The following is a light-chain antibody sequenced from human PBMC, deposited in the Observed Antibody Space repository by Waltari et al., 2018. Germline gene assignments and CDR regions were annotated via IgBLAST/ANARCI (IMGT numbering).Light chain of an antibody. Sequence: QSVLTQPPSVSGAPGQRVTLSCPGRRPNTGAVYDVHWYPPLPGTAPKPHIYGNSNRPSGVPDRFSGSKSGTSASLAITGLQAEDEADYYCQSYDSSLSVWVFGGGTKLTVL. V-gene: IGLV1-40*01. CDR1: RPNTGAVYD. J-gene: IGLJ3*02. CDR2: GNS. CDR3: QSYDSSLSVWV.